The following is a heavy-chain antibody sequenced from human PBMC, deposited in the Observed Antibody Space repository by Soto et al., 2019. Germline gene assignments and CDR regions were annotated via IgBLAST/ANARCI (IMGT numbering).Heavy chain of an antibody. CDR3: ARDVGRWLQLPQWFDP. V-gene: IGHV1-18*01. CDR2: ISAYNGNT. Sequence: GASVKVSCKASGYTFTSYGISWVRQAPGQGLEWMGWISAYNGNTNYAQKLQGRVTMTTDTSTSTAYMELRSLRSDDTAVYYCARDVGRWLQLPQWFDPWGQGTLVTVSS. D-gene: IGHD5-12*01. CDR1: GYTFTSYG. J-gene: IGHJ5*02.